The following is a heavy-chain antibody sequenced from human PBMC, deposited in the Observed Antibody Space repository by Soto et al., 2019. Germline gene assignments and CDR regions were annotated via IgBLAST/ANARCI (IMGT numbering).Heavy chain of an antibody. J-gene: IGHJ4*02. V-gene: IGHV1-18*01. CDR2: ISAYNGNT. Sequence: ASVKVSCKTSGYAFRTYGLSWVRQAPGQGLEWMGWISAYNGNTDYAQKFQGRASMTTDTSTSTVYMELRSLRSDDTALYYCARGRVASSWLEPPHYIDSSGQATLVTVSS. CDR3: ARGRVASSWLEPPHYIDS. CDR1: GYAFRTYG. D-gene: IGHD6-19*01.